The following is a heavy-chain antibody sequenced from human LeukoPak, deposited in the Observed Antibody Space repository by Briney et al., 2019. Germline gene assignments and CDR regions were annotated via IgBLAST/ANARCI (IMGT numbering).Heavy chain of an antibody. CDR2: IYYSWST. J-gene: IGHJ5*02. V-gene: IGHV4-59*01. Sequence: PSETLSLTCTVSGGSISSYYWSWIRQSPGKGLEWIGYIYYSWSTNYNPSLKSRVTISVDTSKNQFSLKMSSVTAADTAFYYCARGSSRFDPWGQGTLVTVSS. D-gene: IGHD6-6*01. CDR3: ARGSSRFDP. CDR1: GGSISSYY.